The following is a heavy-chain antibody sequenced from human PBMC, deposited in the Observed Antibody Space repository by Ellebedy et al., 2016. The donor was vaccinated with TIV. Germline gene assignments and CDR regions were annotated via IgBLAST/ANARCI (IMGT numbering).Heavy chain of an antibody. CDR2: IYTSGST. J-gene: IGHJ6*03. Sequence: SETLSLXXTVSGGSISSGSYYWSWIRQPAGKGLEWIGRIYTSGSTNYNPSLKSRVTMSVDTSKNQFSLKLSSVTAADTAVYYCARVPVTTHFYYYYYMDVWGKGTTVTVSS. D-gene: IGHD4-11*01. CDR3: ARVPVTTHFYYYYYMDV. CDR1: GGSISSGSYY. V-gene: IGHV4-61*02.